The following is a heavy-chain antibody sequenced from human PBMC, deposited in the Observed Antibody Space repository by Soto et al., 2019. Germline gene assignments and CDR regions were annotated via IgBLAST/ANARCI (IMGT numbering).Heavy chain of an antibody. CDR2: VTTKIDGGTT. Sequence: GSLRLSCAASGFSFPNAWMTWVRQAPGKGLEWVGRVTTKIDGGTTDYAAPVKGRFTISRDDSRSTLYLQMNSLKTEDTAVYYCTEKTYYDILTDYYYYYGMDVWGQGTTVTVSS. D-gene: IGHD3-9*01. CDR1: GFSFPNAW. V-gene: IGHV3-15*01. J-gene: IGHJ6*02. CDR3: TEKTYYDILTDYYYYYGMDV.